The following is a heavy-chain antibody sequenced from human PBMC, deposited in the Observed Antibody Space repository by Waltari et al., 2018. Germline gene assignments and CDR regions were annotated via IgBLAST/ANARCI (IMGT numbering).Heavy chain of an antibody. CDR2: ISGSGGST. D-gene: IGHD2-2*02. CDR3: AKIELGYCSSTSCYTDAFDI. V-gene: IGHV3-23*01. J-gene: IGHJ3*02. CDR1: GFTFSSYA. Sequence: EVQLLESGGGLVQPGGSLRLSCAASGFTFSSYAMSWVRQAPGKGLEWVSAISGSGGSTYYADAVKGRFTISRDNSKNTLYLQMNSLRAEDTAVYYCAKIELGYCSSTSCYTDAFDIWGQGTMVTVSS.